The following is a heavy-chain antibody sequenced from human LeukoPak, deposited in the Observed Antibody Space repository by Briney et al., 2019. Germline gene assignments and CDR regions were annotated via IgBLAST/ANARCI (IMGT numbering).Heavy chain of an antibody. V-gene: IGHV1-69*04. CDR2: IIPIFGIA. D-gene: IGHD2-2*01. CDR1: GGTFSSYA. Sequence: ASVKVSCKASGGTFSSYAISWVRQAPGQGLKWMGRIIPIFGIANYAQKFQGRVTITADKSTSTAYMELSSLRSEDTAVYYCARARDGAGYCSSTSCHYYFDYWGQGTLVTVSS. CDR3: ARARDGAGYCSSTSCHYYFDY. J-gene: IGHJ4*02.